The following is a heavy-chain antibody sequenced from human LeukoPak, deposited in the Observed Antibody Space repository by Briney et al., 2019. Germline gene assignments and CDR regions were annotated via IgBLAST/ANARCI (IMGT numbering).Heavy chain of an antibody. D-gene: IGHD3-22*01. J-gene: IGHJ4*02. CDR3: ARFYARIYDSSAYYYFDY. V-gene: IGHV4-59*08. CDR1: GGSISSYY. Sequence: SETLSLTCTVSGGSISSYYWSWIRQPPGKGLEWIGYIYYSGSTNYNPSLKSRVTISIDTSKNQFSLKLSSVTAADTAVYYCARFYARIYDSSAYYYFDYWGQGTLVTVSS. CDR2: IYYSGST.